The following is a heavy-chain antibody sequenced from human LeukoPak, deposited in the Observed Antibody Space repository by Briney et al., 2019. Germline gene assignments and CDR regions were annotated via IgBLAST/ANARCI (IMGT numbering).Heavy chain of an antibody. V-gene: IGHV3-66*01. J-gene: IGHJ4*02. CDR3: TYGDYPLTY. D-gene: IGHD4-17*01. Sequence: PGGSLRLSCAASGLTVTNNYWHWVRQPPGKGPEWLSILYSDGDTKYADSVKGRFTFSRDSSRNTLYLQMDGLRAEDTAVYYCTYGDYPLTYWGQGTLVSVSS. CDR1: GLTVTNNY. CDR2: LYSDGDT.